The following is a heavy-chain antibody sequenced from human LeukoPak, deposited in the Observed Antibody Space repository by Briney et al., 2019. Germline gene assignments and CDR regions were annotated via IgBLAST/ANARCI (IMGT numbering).Heavy chain of an antibody. CDR3: ARGHDNGGNDHNWFDP. CDR2: IIPIFGTA. V-gene: IGHV1-69*05. Sequence: SVKVSRKASGGTFSSYAISWVRQAPGQGLEWMGRIIPIFGTANYAQKFQGRVTITTDESTSTAYMELSSLRSEDTAVYYCARGHDNGGNDHNWFDPWGQGTLVTVSS. J-gene: IGHJ5*02. D-gene: IGHD4-23*01. CDR1: GGTFSSYA.